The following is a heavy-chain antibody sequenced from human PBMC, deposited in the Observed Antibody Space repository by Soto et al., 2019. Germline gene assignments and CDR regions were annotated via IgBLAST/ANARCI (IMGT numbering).Heavy chain of an antibody. Sequence: SVKVSCKASGGTFSSYAISWVRQAPGQGLEWMGGIIPIFGTANYAQKFQGRVTITADESTSTAYMELSSLRSEDTAVYYCARVLAYCGGDCYFPIDYWGQGTLVTVSS. D-gene: IGHD2-21*02. V-gene: IGHV1-69*13. J-gene: IGHJ4*02. CDR2: IIPIFGTA. CDR1: GGTFSSYA. CDR3: ARVLAYCGGDCYFPIDY.